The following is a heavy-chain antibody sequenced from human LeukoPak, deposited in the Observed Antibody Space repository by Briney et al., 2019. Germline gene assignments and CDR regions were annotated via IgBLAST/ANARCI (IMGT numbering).Heavy chain of an antibody. V-gene: IGHV4-39*01. CDR2: IYYSGST. Sequence: SETLSFTCTVSGGSISSSSYYWGWIRQPPGKGLEWIGSIYYSGSTYYNPSLKSRVTISVDTSKNQFSLKLSSVTAADTAVYYCARLNKRWLASDWGQGTLVTVSS. CDR1: GGSISSSSYY. D-gene: IGHD6-19*01. CDR3: ARLNKRWLASD. J-gene: IGHJ4*02.